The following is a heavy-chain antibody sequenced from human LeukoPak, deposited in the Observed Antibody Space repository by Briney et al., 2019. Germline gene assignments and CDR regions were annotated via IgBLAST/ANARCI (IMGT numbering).Heavy chain of an antibody. CDR1: GGSISSYY. Sequence: SETLSLTCTVSGGSISSYYWSWIRQPPGKGLEWIGYIYYSGSTNYNPSLKSRVTISVDTSKNQFSLKLSSVTAADTAVYYCARDRYNSSSYYYYMDVWGKGTTVTVSS. CDR3: ARDRYNSSSYYYYMDV. CDR2: IYYSGST. V-gene: IGHV4-59*01. J-gene: IGHJ6*03. D-gene: IGHD6-6*01.